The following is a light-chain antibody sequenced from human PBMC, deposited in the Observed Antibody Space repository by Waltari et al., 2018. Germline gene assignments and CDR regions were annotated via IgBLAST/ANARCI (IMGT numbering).Light chain of an antibody. V-gene: IGLV1-51*02. CDR3: ATWDNSLNAGV. Sequence: QSVLTQPPSVSAAPGQKVTISCSGTRSNIGNNYVSWYRQLPGTVPKLLIYENNRLPAGSPDRFSGSKSGTSATLCSSGLNTGDEADYYCATWDNSLNAGVFGGGTRLTVL. CDR1: RSNIGNNY. J-gene: IGLJ3*02. CDR2: ENN.